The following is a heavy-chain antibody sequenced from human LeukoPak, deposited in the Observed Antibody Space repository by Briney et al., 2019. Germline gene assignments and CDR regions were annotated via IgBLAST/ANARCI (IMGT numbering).Heavy chain of an antibody. Sequence: SETLFLTCTVSGGSVSSWYWSWIRQPPGKGLEWIGYIYDSGNTKYNPSLKSRVTISIDTSKNQFSLKLTSVTAADTATYYCARETSLMGYASGLGFNYWGQGILVTVSS. CDR3: ARETSLMGYASGLGFNY. D-gene: IGHD6-19*01. V-gene: IGHV4-59*02. CDR1: GGSVSSWY. CDR2: IYDSGNT. J-gene: IGHJ4*02.